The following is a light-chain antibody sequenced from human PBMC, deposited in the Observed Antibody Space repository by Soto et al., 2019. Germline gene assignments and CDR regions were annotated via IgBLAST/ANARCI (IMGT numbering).Light chain of an antibody. V-gene: IGLV2-11*01. CDR3: CSYEGSYSYV. J-gene: IGLJ1*01. Sequence: QSVLTQPRSVSGSPGQSVTISCTGTTNNVGNYNYVSWYQQHPSKAPKLMISDVTERPSGVPDRFSASKSGITASLTISGLQAEDEADYYCCSYEGSYSYVFGAGTKVTVL. CDR1: TNNVGNYNY. CDR2: DVT.